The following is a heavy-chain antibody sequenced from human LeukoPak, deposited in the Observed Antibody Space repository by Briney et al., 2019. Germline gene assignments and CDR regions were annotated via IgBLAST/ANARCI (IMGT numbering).Heavy chain of an antibody. Sequence: GGSLRLSCTASGFTFSDHAMHWVRQAPGKGLEWVTVISYHARDQFYADSVRGRFTVSRDNSRNILYLQMNSLRVEDSAVYYCAAQPCINGICYLDYWGQGALVTVSS. V-gene: IGHV3-30*04. CDR1: GFTFSDHA. D-gene: IGHD2-8*01. J-gene: IGHJ4*02. CDR3: AAQPCINGICYLDY. CDR2: ISYHARDQ.